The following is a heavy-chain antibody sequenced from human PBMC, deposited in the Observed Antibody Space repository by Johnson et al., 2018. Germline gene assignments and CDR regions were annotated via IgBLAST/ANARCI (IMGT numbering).Heavy chain of an antibody. CDR2: ITGGGSST. CDR1: GFTFSSYA. D-gene: IGHD1-14*01. V-gene: IGHV3-23*04. Sequence: VQLVQSGGGLVQPGGSLRLSCAASGFTFSSYAMNWVRQAPGKGLEWVSAITGGGSSTYYADSVKGRFTISRDNSKNQLYLQMNSLRAEDTAGYYCARGGTNDAFDIWGQGTMVTVSS. J-gene: IGHJ3*02. CDR3: ARGGTNDAFDI.